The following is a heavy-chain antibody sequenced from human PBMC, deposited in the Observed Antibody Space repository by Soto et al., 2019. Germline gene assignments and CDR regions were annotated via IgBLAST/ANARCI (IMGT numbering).Heavy chain of an antibody. CDR3: ARDQDSSGYVFDY. CDR1: GGSISSGGYY. V-gene: IGHV4-31*03. J-gene: IGHJ4*02. CDR2: IYYSGST. D-gene: IGHD3-22*01. Sequence: TLSLTCTVSGGSISSGGYYWSWIRQHPGRGLEWIGYIYYSGSTYYNPSLKSRVTISVDTSKNQFSLKLSSVTAADTAVYYCARDQDSSGYVFDYWGQGTLVTVSS.